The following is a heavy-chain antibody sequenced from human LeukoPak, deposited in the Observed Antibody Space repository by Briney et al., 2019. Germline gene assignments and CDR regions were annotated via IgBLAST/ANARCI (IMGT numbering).Heavy chain of an antibody. D-gene: IGHD1-26*01. CDR3: ARSYSGSFLY. Sequence: PSETLSLTCTVSGYSISNGYYWGWIRPPPGKGLEFIGSVYHGGNTYYKASLKSRVTISLDTSKNQFSLRLSSVTAADTAVYYCARSYSGSFLYWGQGSLVTVSS. J-gene: IGHJ1*01. CDR1: GYSISNGYY. CDR2: VYHGGNT. V-gene: IGHV4-38-2*02.